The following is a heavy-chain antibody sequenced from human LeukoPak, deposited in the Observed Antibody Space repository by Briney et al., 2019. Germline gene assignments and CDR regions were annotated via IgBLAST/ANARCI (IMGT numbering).Heavy chain of an antibody. D-gene: IGHD5-18*01. Sequence: PGGSLRLSCAASGFTFSSYTMTWVRQAPGKGLEWVSYISGSSTTIYYADSVKGRFTISRDNAKNSLYLQMNSLRDEDTAVYYCAPMAADTAMVGMDVWGQGTEVTVSS. V-gene: IGHV3-48*02. CDR2: ISGSSTTI. J-gene: IGHJ6*02. CDR1: GFTFSSYT. CDR3: APMAADTAMVGMDV.